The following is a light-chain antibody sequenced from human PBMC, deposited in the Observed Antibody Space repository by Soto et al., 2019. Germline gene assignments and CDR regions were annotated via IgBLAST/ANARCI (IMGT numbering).Light chain of an antibody. Sequence: EMVLTQSPGTLSLSPGERATLSCRASQSVSSSYLAWYQQKPGQAPRLLIYGASSRATGIPDRFSGSGSGTDFTLTISRLEPEDFAVYFCQQYGSSPPHTFGQGTKVDIK. V-gene: IGKV3-20*01. CDR2: GAS. CDR3: QQYGSSPPHT. CDR1: QSVSSSY. J-gene: IGKJ2*01.